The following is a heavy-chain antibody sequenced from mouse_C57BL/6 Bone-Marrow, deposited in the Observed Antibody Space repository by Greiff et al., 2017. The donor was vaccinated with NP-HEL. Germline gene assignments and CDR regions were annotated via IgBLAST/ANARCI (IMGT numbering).Heavy chain of an antibody. CDR3: ARGGITTVVPSYYFDY. V-gene: IGHV1-75*01. Sequence: VQLQQSGPELVKPGASVKISCKASGYTFTDYYINWVKQRPGQGLEWIGWIFPGSGSTYYNEKFKGKATLTVDKSSSTAYMLLSSLTSEDSAVYFCARGGITTVVPSYYFDYWGQGTTLTVSS. CDR2: IFPGSGST. D-gene: IGHD1-1*01. CDR1: GYTFTDYY. J-gene: IGHJ2*01.